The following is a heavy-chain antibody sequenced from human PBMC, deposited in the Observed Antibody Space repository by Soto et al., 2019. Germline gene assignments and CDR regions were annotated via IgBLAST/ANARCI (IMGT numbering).Heavy chain of an antibody. J-gene: IGHJ6*02. CDR2: ISGSGGST. Sequence: GGSLRLSCAASGFTFSSYAMSWVRQAPGKGLEWVSAISGSGGSTYYADSVKGRFTISRDNSKNTLYLQMNSLRAEDTAVYYCASQPTIFGVVRKHVWGQGTTVTVSS. V-gene: IGHV3-23*01. CDR1: GFTFSSYA. CDR3: ASQPTIFGVVRKHV. D-gene: IGHD3-3*01.